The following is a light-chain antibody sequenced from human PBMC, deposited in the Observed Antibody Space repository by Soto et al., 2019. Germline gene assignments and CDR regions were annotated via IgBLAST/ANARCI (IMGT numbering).Light chain of an antibody. V-gene: IGKV3D-15*01. CDR2: GAS. J-gene: IGKJ5*01. Sequence: EIGLTQSPGTLSLSAGERATLSCWASQSVSSSYLAWYQQKPGQAPRLPIYGASTRATGIPARFSGSGSGTEFTLTISSLQSEDFAVYYCQQYKNWPAITFGQGTRLEIK. CDR3: QQYKNWPAIT. CDR1: QSVSSSY.